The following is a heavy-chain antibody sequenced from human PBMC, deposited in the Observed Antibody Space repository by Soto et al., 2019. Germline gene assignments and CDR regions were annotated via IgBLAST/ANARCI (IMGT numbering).Heavy chain of an antibody. J-gene: IGHJ3*02. D-gene: IGHD3-22*01. CDR2: IYYSGST. CDR1: GGSISSGDYY. CDR3: ARDYDSSGYYSLGAFDI. Sequence: QVQLQESGPGLVKPSQTLSLTCTVSGGSISSGDYYWSWIRQPPGKGLEWIGYIYYSGSTYYNPSLKSRVTLSVDTSKNQFSLKLSSVTAADTAVYYCARDYDSSGYYSLGAFDIWGQGTMVTVSS. V-gene: IGHV4-30-4*01.